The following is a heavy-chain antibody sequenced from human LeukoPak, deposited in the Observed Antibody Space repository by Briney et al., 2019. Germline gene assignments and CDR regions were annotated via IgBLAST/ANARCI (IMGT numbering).Heavy chain of an antibody. Sequence: ASVKVSCKTSGGTFSSYAISWVRQAPGQGLEWMGGIIPIFGTANYAQNFQGRVTIIADESTSTAYMELSSLRSEDTAVYFCTTEYMTSAWRWGYWGQGTLVVVSS. V-gene: IGHV1-69*13. CDR1: GGTFSSYA. CDR3: TTEYMTSAWRWGY. J-gene: IGHJ4*02. CDR2: IIPIFGTA. D-gene: IGHD3-16*01.